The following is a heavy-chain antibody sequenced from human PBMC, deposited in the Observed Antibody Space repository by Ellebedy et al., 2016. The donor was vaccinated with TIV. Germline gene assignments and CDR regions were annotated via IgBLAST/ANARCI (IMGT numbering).Heavy chain of an antibody. Sequence: MPGGSLRLSCTVSGASITSSFWNWIRQPPGKALEWIGYLYYSGNTNYNPSLKSRLTFSVDTSKNQFSLKLSSVTAADTAVYYCARHHSSSWYVGYWGQGTLVTVSS. CDR1: GASITSSF. D-gene: IGHD6-13*01. CDR2: LYYSGNT. CDR3: ARHHSSSWYVGY. J-gene: IGHJ4*02. V-gene: IGHV4-59*08.